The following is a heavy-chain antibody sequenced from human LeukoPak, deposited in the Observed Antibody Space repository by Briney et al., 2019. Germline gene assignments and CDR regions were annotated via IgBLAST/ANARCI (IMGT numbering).Heavy chain of an antibody. D-gene: IGHD4-23*01. CDR1: GFTFSSYS. CDR3: ARTVATYWYFDL. CDR2: ISSSSSTI. J-gene: IGHJ2*01. Sequence: PGGSLRLSCAASGFTFSSYSMNWVHQAPGKGLEWVSYISSSSSTIYYADSVKGRFTISRDNAKNSLYLQMNSLRAEDTAVYYCARTVATYWYFDLWRRGTLVTVSS. V-gene: IGHV3-48*01.